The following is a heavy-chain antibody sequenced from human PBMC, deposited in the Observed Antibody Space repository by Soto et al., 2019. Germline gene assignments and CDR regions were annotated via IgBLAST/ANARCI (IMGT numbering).Heavy chain of an antibody. CDR1: GCTFTSYG. V-gene: IGHV1-18*01. J-gene: IGHJ5*02. CDR3: ARDPSYDSWSGYRNWFDP. D-gene: IGHD3-3*01. Sequence: VASVKVSCKASGCTFTSYGISWVRQAPGQGLEWMGWISAYNGNTNYAQKLQGRVTMTTDTSTSTAYMELRSLRSDDTAVYYCARDPSYDSWSGYRNWFDPWGQGTLVTVSS. CDR2: ISAYNGNT.